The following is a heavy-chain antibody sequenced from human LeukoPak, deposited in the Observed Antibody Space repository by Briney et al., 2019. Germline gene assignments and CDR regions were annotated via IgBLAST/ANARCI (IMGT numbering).Heavy chain of an antibody. CDR2: IYHTGST. J-gene: IGHJ3*02. Sequence: SGTLSLTCAVSGGSISSKNWWIWVRQPPEKGLEWIGEIYHTGSTNYNPSLKSRVTMSVDTSKNQFSLKLSSVTAADTAVYYCARHPGDDAFDIWGQGTMVTVSS. CDR1: GGSISSKNW. V-gene: IGHV4-4*02. CDR3: ARHPGDDAFDI. D-gene: IGHD2-21*01.